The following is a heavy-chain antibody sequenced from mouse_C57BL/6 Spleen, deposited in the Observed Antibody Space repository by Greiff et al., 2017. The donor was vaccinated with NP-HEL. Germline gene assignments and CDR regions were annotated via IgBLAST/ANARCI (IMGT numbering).Heavy chain of an antibody. J-gene: IGHJ2*01. V-gene: IGHV14-2*01. CDR2: IDPEDDET. CDR3: ARSNYYGSSYDY. Sequence: VQLQQSGAELVKPGASVKLSCTASGFNITDYYMHWVKQRTEQGLEWIGRIDPEDDETKYAPKFQGKATITADTSSNTAYLQLSSLTSEDTAVYYWARSNYYGSSYDYWGQGTTLTVSS. CDR1: GFNITDYY. D-gene: IGHD1-1*01.